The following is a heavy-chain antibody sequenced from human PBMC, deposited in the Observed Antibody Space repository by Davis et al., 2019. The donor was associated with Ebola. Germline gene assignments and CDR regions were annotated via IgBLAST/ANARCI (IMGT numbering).Heavy chain of an antibody. Sequence: GESLKISCAASGFTFSSYVLTWVRQAPGKGLEWVAVISYDGSNKYYADSVKGRFTISRDNSKNTLYLQMNSLRAEDTAVYYCARDRPLGGSGYLLDYWGQGTLVTVSS. D-gene: IGHD3-22*01. CDR3: ARDRPLGGSGYLLDY. J-gene: IGHJ4*02. V-gene: IGHV3-30-3*01. CDR2: ISYDGSNK. CDR1: GFTFSSYV.